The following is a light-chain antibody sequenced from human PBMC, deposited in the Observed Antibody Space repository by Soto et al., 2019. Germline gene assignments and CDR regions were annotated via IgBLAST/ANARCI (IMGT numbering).Light chain of an antibody. J-gene: IGKJ2*01. CDR2: AAI. CDR1: QSIANF. CDR3: QQSYNVPRP. V-gene: IGKV1-39*01. Sequence: DIQMTQSPSSLSASVGDRVTITCRASQSIANFLNWYQQKPGKAPQLLVYAAISLKSGVPSRFSGSGSGTDFTLNISSLQPEDFATYYCQQSYNVPRPFGQGTNVEIK.